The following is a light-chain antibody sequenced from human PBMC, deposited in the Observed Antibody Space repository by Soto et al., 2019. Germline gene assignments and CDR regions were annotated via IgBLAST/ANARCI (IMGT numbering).Light chain of an antibody. CDR1: QGIVRW. V-gene: IGKV1-5*01. J-gene: IGKJ1*01. Sequence: IQMTQSPSTLSASVGDRVTITCRASQGIVRWLAWYQQKPGKAPKLLIYDASSLESGVPSRFSGSGAGTEFTLTISSLQPDDVATYYCQHYYGFSRTFGQGTKVDIK. CDR2: DAS. CDR3: QHYYGFSRT.